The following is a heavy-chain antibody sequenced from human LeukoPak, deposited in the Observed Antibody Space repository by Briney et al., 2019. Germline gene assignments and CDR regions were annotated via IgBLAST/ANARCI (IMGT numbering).Heavy chain of an antibody. CDR1: GGSISNYY. CDR2: IYYSGTT. D-gene: IGHD3-9*01. V-gene: IGHV4-59*01. Sequence: PSGSLSLTCTVSGGSISNYYLHWVRQPPGKGLEWVGYIYYSGTTNYNPSLMSGGIMFVDASKNQFFLMLSSVPAADAAVFYCGGGRKCTSGYRINEVGSGYSVYWGQGTLVTVSS. J-gene: IGHJ4*02. CDR3: GGGRKCTSGYRINEVGSGYSVY.